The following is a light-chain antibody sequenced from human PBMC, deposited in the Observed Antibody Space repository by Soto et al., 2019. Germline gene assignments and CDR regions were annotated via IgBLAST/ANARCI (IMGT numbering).Light chain of an antibody. Sequence: EIVLTHSPGTLSLSPCERATLSFSASQSVTSSYLAWYQQKPGQAPKLLMYGASSRATGIPDRFSGSGSGTDFTLTISRLEPEDFAVYYCQQYGSSPRTFGQGTKVDIK. CDR2: GAS. CDR3: QQYGSSPRT. J-gene: IGKJ1*01. V-gene: IGKV3-20*01. CDR1: QSVTSSY.